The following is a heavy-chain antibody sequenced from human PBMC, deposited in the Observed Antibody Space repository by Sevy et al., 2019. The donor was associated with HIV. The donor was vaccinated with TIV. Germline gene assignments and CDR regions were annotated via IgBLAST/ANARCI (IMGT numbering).Heavy chain of an antibody. D-gene: IGHD7-27*01. CDR2: ISDYNIET. J-gene: IGHJ4*02. CDR1: GYTFTSYG. Sequence: ASVKVSCKASGYTFTSYGISWVRQAPGQGLEWMGWISDYNIETNYAQKFQGRVTMTTDTSMSTAYMELRSLRSDDTAVYYCARVLWGSGYFDYWGQGTLVTVSS. CDR3: ARVLWGSGYFDY. V-gene: IGHV1-18*01.